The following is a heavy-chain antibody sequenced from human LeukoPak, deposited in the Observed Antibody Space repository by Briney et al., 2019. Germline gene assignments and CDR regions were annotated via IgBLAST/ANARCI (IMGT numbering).Heavy chain of an antibody. CDR3: ARHGNDNLEC. Sequence: GSLRLSCATSGFSFRWFWMSWVRQAPGKGLEWVANMNEDGSKKFYGDSVKGRFTISRDNAKNSLYVQMNSLRAEDTALYYCARHGNDNLECWGQGTLVTVSS. CDR1: GFSFRWFW. J-gene: IGHJ4*02. D-gene: IGHD5-12*01. V-gene: IGHV3-7*01. CDR2: MNEDGSKK.